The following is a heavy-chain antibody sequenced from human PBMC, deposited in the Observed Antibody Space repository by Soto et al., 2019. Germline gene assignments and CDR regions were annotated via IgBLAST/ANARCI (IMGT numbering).Heavy chain of an antibody. Sequence: GSLRLACSASGFTVTSYYMSWVRQAAGKGLEWVSLIYTGGNTNYADSVKGRFTISRDNSKNTLYLQMNSLRAEDTAVYYCARDYYYGSGNYYRADYYHYGMDVWGQGTTVTGLL. CDR1: GFTVTSYY. D-gene: IGHD3-10*01. CDR3: ARDYYYGSGNYYRADYYHYGMDV. CDR2: IYTGGNT. J-gene: IGHJ6*02. V-gene: IGHV3-53*01.